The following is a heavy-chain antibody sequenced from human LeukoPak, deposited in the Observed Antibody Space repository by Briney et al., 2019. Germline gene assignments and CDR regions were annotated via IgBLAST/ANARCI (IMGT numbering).Heavy chain of an antibody. D-gene: IGHD1-26*01. V-gene: IGHV1-2*02. J-gene: IGHJ6*03. CDR1: GYTFTGYY. Sequence: ASVKVSCKASGYTFTGYYMHWVRQAPGQGLEWMGWINPNSGGTNYAQKFQGRVTMTRDTSISTAYMELSRLRSDDTAVYYCARDPGGSYPPPRYMDVWGKGTTVTVSS. CDR3: ARDPGGSYPPPRYMDV. CDR2: INPNSGGT.